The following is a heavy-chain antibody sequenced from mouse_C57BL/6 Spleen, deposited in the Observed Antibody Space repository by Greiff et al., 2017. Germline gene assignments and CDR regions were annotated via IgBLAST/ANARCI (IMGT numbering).Heavy chain of an antibody. J-gene: IGHJ1*03. V-gene: IGHV6-3*01. D-gene: IGHD1-1*01. CDR1: GFTFSNYW. CDR3: TGYYYGSSYWYFDV. CDR2: IRLKSDNYAT. Sequence: EVKLVESGGGLVQPGGSMKLSCVASGFTFSNYWMNWVRQSPEKGLEWVAQIRLKSDNYATHYAESVKGRLTISRDDSKSSVYLQMNNLRAEDTGIYYCTGYYYGSSYWYFDVWGTGTTVTVSS.